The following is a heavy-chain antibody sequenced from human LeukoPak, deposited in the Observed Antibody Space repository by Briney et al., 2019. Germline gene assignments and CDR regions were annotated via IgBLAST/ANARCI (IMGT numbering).Heavy chain of an antibody. V-gene: IGHV1-18*01. Sequence: PGASVKVSCKASGYTFTSYGISWVRQAPGQGLEWMGWISAYNGNTNYAQKLQGRATMTTDTSTSTAYMELRSLRSDDTAVYYCARALSRVPAAAYYYYMDVWGKGTTVTISS. CDR1: GYTFTSYG. CDR2: ISAYNGNT. J-gene: IGHJ6*03. D-gene: IGHD2-2*01. CDR3: ARALSRVPAAAYYYYMDV.